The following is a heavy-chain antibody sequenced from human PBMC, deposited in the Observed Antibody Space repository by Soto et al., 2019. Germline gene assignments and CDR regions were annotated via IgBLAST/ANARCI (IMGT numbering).Heavy chain of an antibody. CDR2: TSNNGDRT. CDR1: GFTFTDHA. D-gene: IGHD6-19*01. Sequence: GGSLRLSCAVSGFTFTDHAMTWVRQAPGKGLEWVSTTSNNGDRTFYTDSVKGRFTVSTDRTNNTLYLQMNSLRADDTAVYFCARPPLYSNGGYFDSWGQGTLVTVSS. V-gene: IGHV3-23*01. CDR3: ARPPLYSNGGYFDS. J-gene: IGHJ4*02.